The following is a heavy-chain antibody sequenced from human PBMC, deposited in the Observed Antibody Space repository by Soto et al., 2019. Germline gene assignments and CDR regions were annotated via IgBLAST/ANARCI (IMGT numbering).Heavy chain of an antibody. CDR2: VNPSGGHT. J-gene: IGHJ4*02. D-gene: IGHD2-21*02. Sequence: QVQLVQSGAEVKKPGASVKGSCTASGDTFTDYEIHWVRQSPGQGIECMGKVNPSGGHTTYAQHFLGIITMTRATSPSTLYMGLNSLTAEDTAVSYCAGGGQVVVVTAALYYCGQVTLVTVSS. V-gene: IGHV1-46*01. CDR3: AGGGQVVVVTAALYY. CDR1: GDTFTDYE.